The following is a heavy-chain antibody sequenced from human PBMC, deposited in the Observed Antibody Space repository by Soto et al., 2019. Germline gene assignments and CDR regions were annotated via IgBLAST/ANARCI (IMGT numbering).Heavy chain of an antibody. CDR3: ARGSPHNYYSAAYWPDSFDP. Sequence: PSVTLSLTCTVSGASISGYYWSWIRQPPGKGLEWMGYIYYSGSINYNPSLKSRGTISVDTSKNQLSLKLSSVTAADTVVYYCARGSPHNYYSAAYWPDSFDPWSXGTIVRVS. D-gene: IGHD3-22*01. CDR2: IYYSGSI. CDR1: GASISGYY. J-gene: IGHJ5*01. V-gene: IGHV4-59*01.